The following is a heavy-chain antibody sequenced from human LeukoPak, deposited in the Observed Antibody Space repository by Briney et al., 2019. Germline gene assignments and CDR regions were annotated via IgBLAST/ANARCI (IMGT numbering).Heavy chain of an antibody. CDR1: GYTFTSYD. J-gene: IGHJ4*02. CDR3: ARWEDTMIVGNDY. CDR2: MNPNSGNT. V-gene: IGHV1-8*01. Sequence: GASVKVSCKASGYTFTSYDINWVRQATGQGLEWMGWMNPNSGNTGYAQKFQGRVTMTRNTSISTAYMELSSLRSEDTAVCYCARWEDTMIVGNDYWGQGTLVTVSS. D-gene: IGHD3-22*01.